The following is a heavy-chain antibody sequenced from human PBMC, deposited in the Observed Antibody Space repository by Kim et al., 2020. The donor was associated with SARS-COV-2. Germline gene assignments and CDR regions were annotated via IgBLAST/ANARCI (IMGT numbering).Heavy chain of an antibody. Sequence: NQDGSKKFDVDSVKGRFTISRDNAQNSVFLQMISVRAEDTAVYYCARAMDVWAQGTTVTVSS. J-gene: IGHJ6*02. CDR2: NQDGSKK. V-gene: IGHV3-7*01. CDR3: ARAMDV.